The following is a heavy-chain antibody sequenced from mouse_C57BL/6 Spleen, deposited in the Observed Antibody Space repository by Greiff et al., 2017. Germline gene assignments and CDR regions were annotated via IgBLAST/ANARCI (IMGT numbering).Heavy chain of an antibody. J-gene: IGHJ1*03. CDR3: ARYRDYYGSSYWYFDV. D-gene: IGHD1-1*01. Sequence: EVKLMESGPGLAKPSQTLSLTCSVTGYSITSDYWNWIRKFPGNKLEYMGYISYSGSTYYNPSLKSRISITRDTSKNQYYLQLNSVTTEDTATYYCARYRDYYGSSYWYFDVWGTGTTVTVSS. CDR2: ISYSGST. V-gene: IGHV3-8*01. CDR1: GYSITSDY.